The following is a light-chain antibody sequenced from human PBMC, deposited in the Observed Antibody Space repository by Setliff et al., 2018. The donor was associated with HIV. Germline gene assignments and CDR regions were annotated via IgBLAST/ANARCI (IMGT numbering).Light chain of an antibody. CDR1: IDPYNS. CDR3: SSYTSSGAPSYV. J-gene: IGLJ1*01. V-gene: IGLV2-14*01. CDR2: EVS. Sequence: QSALAQPASVSGSPGQSITVSCTDIDPYNSVSWYQQLPGKAPKLILYEVSVRPSGISHRFAGSKSDNTVSLTISGLEAEDEGSYYCSSYTSSGAPSYVFGTGTKVTVL.